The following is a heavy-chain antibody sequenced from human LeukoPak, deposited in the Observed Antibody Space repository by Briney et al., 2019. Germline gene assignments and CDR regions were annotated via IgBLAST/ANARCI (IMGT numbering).Heavy chain of an antibody. CDR1: GGSISSYH. Sequence: SETLSLTCTVSGGSISSYHWSWIRQPAGKGLEWIGRIYTSGSTNYNPSLKSRVTMSVDTSKNQFSLKLSSVTAADTAVYYCARDSRYYDSSGYYYRDWFDPWGQGTLVTVSS. CDR3: ARDSRYYDSSGYYYRDWFDP. CDR2: IYTSGST. J-gene: IGHJ5*02. V-gene: IGHV4-4*07. D-gene: IGHD3-22*01.